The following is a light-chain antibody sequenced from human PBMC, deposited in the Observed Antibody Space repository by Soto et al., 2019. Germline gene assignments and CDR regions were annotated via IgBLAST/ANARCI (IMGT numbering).Light chain of an antibody. CDR2: DVS. CDR1: SSDVGGYNY. Sequence: QSALTQPASVSGSPGQSITISCTGTSSDVGGYNYVSWYQQHPGKVPKLMIYDVSNRPSGVSNRFSGSKSGNTASLTISGLQAEDEADYYCSSYKRSSTYVFGIGTRSPS. J-gene: IGLJ1*01. V-gene: IGLV2-14*03. CDR3: SSYKRSSTYV.